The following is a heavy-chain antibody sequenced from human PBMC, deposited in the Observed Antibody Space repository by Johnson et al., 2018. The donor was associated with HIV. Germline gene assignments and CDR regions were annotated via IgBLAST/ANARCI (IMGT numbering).Heavy chain of an antibody. J-gene: IGHJ3*02. Sequence: QVQLVESGGGVVQPGRSLRLSCAASGFTFSSYAMHWVRQAPGKGLEWVAVISYDGSNKYYADSVKGRFTISIDNSKNTLYLQMNSLRAEDTAVYYCARGGARSSGYYSAFDIWGQGTMVTVSS. D-gene: IGHD3-22*01. V-gene: IGHV3-30-3*01. CDR2: ISYDGSNK. CDR1: GFTFSSYA. CDR3: ARGGARSSGYYSAFDI.